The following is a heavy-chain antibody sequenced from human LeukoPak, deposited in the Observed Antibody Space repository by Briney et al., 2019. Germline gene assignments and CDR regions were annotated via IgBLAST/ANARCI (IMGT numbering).Heavy chain of an antibody. V-gene: IGHV3-21*01. D-gene: IGHD3-22*01. CDR2: ISSSSSYI. CDR3: ARDQFAQYYYDSGGYSS. CDR1: GFTFSSYS. Sequence: GGSLRLSCAASGFTFSSYSMNWVRQAPGKGLEWVSSISSSSSYIYYADSVKGRFTISRDNAKNSLYLQMNSLRAEDTAVYYCARDQFAQYYYDSGGYSSWGQGTLVTVSS. J-gene: IGHJ4*02.